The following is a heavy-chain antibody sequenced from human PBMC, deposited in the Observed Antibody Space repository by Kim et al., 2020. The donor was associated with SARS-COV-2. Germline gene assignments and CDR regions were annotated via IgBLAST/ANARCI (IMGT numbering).Heavy chain of an antibody. CDR3: AKEGTAGFFDS. J-gene: IGHJ5*01. CDR2: IGGRDDNT. Sequence: GGSLRLSCAASGFTFSNYAMSWVRQAPGKGLEWASVIGGRDDNTYYVDSVKGRFTISRDNSKNTLYLQMNSLRAEDTAVYYCAKEGTAGFFDSWGQGTLVTVSS. D-gene: IGHD6-13*01. CDR1: GFTFSNYA. V-gene: IGHV3-23*01.